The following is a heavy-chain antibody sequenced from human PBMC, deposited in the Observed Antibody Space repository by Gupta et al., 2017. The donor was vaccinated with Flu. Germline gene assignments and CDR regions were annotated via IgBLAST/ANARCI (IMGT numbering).Heavy chain of an antibody. Sequence: EVQLVESGGGLVQPGESLSLSCVGSGFTFSDYPLNWVRQAPGKGLEWISHISSRSDTIFYAESAKGRFTISRDDAKKSLYLQMDFLRDEDTAIYYCAGGTVGATRRFNYWGQGTLVTVSS. V-gene: IGHV3-48*02. D-gene: IGHD1-26*01. CDR3: AGGTVGATRRFNY. CDR1: GFTFSDYP. CDR2: ISSRSDTI. J-gene: IGHJ4*02.